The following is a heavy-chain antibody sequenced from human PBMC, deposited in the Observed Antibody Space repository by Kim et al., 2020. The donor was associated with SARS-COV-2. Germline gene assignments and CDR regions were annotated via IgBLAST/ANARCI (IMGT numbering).Heavy chain of an antibody. CDR3: ARRGSGWDWYFDL. J-gene: IGHJ2*01. V-gene: IGHV4-39*01. CDR1: GGSISSSSYY. CDR2: IYYSGST. Sequence: SETLSLTCNVSGGSISSSSYYWGWIRQPPGKGLEWIGNIYYSGSTYYNPSLKSRVTISVDTSKNQFSLKLSSVTAADTAVYYCARRGSGWDWYFDLWGRG. D-gene: IGHD6-19*01.